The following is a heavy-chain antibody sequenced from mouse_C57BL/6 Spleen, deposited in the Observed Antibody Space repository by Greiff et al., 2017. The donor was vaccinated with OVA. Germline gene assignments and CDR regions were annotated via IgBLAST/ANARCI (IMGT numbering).Heavy chain of an antibody. D-gene: IGHD2-4*01. V-gene: IGHV10-1*01. CDR1: GFSFNTYS. Sequence: EVQLVESGGGLVQPKGSLKLSCAASGFSFNTYSMTWVRQAPGKGLEWVARIRSKSNNYATYYAESMKDRFTKSSDDSESMLYLQTNNLETEDTAMYYCVGHCRLDEAMDYWGQGTSVTVSS. J-gene: IGHJ4*01. CDR2: IRSKSNNYAT. CDR3: VGHCRLDEAMDY.